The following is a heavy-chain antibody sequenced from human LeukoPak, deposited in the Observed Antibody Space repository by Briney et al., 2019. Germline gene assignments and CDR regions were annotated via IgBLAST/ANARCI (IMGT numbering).Heavy chain of an antibody. CDR3: ARWSSSWENNWFDP. CDR2: IYYKGTT. CDR1: GGSISSSNYY. V-gene: IGHV4-39*07. Sequence: SETLSLTCTVSGGSISSSNYYWGWIRQPPGKGLEWIGRIYYKGTTQYNPSLKSRATMSVDTSNNRFSLSLTSATAADTGMYYCARWSSSWENNWFDPWGQGILVTVSS. D-gene: IGHD6-13*01. J-gene: IGHJ5*02.